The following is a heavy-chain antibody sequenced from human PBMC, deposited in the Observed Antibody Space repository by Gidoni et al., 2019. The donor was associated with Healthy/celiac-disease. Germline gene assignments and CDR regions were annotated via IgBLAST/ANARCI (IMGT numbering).Heavy chain of an antibody. CDR3: ASTQTTVTTEA. Sequence: GSTNYNPSLKSRVTISVDTSKNQFSLKLSSVTAADTAVYYCASTQTTVTTEAWGQGTLVTVSS. CDR2: GST. D-gene: IGHD4-17*01. V-gene: IGHV4-34*01. J-gene: IGHJ5*02.